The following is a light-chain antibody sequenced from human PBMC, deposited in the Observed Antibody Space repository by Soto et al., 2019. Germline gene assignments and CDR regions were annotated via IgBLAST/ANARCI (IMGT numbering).Light chain of an antibody. Sequence: QSALTQPPSASGSPGQSVTISCTGTSSDVGGYNSVSWYQHHPGKAPKLMIYEVSKRPSGVPDRFSGSKFANTASLTVSGLQTEDEADYYCSSYAGSNNYVFGTGTKLTVL. V-gene: IGLV2-8*01. CDR3: SSYAGSNNYV. CDR2: EVS. J-gene: IGLJ1*01. CDR1: SSDVGGYNS.